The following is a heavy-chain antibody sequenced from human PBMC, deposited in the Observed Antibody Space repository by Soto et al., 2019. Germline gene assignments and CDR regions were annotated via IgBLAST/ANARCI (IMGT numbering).Heavy chain of an antibody. CDR2: IYSSGST. D-gene: IGHD1-1*01. J-gene: IGHJ4*02. CDR3: VAGGTRWLQSPFDY. Sequence: SETLSLTCTVSGGSISNSYWSWIRQSPGKGLEWIGYIYSSGSTNYNPSLKSRVTISVDTSKNQFSLKLSSVTAADTAVYYCVAGGTRWLQSPFDYWGQGTLVTVSS. V-gene: IGHV4-59*12. CDR1: GGSISNSY.